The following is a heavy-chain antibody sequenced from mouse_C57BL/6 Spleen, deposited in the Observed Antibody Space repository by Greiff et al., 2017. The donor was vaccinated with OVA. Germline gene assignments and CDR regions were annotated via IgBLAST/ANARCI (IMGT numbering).Heavy chain of an antibody. CDR2: IYPGDGDT. J-gene: IGHJ2*01. Sequence: QVQLQQSGPELVKPGASVKISCKASGYAFSSSWMHWVKQRPGKGLEWIGRIYPGDGDTNYNGKFKGKATLTADKSSSTAYMQLSSLTSEDSAVYFCGTTWTGVDYWGQGTTLTVSS. CDR1: GYAFSSSW. CDR3: GTTWTGVDY. V-gene: IGHV1-82*01.